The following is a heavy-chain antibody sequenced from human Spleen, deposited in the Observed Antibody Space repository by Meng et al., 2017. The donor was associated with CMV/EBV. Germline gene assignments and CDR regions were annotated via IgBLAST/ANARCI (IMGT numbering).Heavy chain of an antibody. Sequence: GSLRLSCTVSGGSISSSSYYWGWIRQPPGKGLEWIGSIYYSGSTYYNPSLKSRVTISVDTSKNQFSLKLSSVTAADTAVYYCARGATLWRGDNWGQGTLVTVSS. V-gene: IGHV4-39*07. D-gene: IGHD1-26*01. CDR1: GGSISSSSYY. CDR3: ARGATLWRGDN. J-gene: IGHJ4*02. CDR2: IYYSGST.